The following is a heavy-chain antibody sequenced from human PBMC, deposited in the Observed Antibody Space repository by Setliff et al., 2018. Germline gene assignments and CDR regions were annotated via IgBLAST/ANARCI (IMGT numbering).Heavy chain of an antibody. CDR3: ARGVSSVSWTPRY. Sequence: SETLSLTCNVSGDSMNDNHWTWIRQPPGKGLXXXGXXXTXXGTXYNPXXKSRVTISVDMSKNQFSLKLSSVIPADTAVYYCARGVSSVSWTPRYWGRGILVTVSS. D-gene: IGHD6-19*01. CDR2: XXTXXGT. V-gene: IGHV4-4*08. J-gene: IGHJ4*02. CDR1: GDSMNDNH.